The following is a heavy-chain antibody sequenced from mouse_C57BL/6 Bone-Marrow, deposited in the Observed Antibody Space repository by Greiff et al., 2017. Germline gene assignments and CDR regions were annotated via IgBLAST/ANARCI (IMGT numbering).Heavy chain of an antibody. J-gene: IGHJ1*03. V-gene: IGHV14-2*01. CDR1: GYTITGYY. CDR3: ARATVIATRVEL. D-gene: IGHD1-1*01. Sequence: VQLQQPGAELVKPGASVKLSCKASGYTITGYYMHWVKQRPEQGLEWIGKIDPDDGETNYAPKFQGKATLTADTSSSTAYMQLSSLTSEDTAVYYCARATVIATRVELWGTGTTLTVSS. CDR2: IDPDDGET.